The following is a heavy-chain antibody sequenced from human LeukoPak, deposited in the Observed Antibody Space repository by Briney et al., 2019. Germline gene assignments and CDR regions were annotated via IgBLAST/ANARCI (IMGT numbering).Heavy chain of an antibody. Sequence: SQTLSLTCTVSGGSISSGDYYWSWIRQPPRKGLEWIGYIYYSGSTYYNPSLKSRVTISVDTSKNQFSLKLSSVTAAGTAVYYCARDLGYCSGGSCPNSYGMDVWGQGTTVTVSS. J-gene: IGHJ6*02. D-gene: IGHD2-15*01. CDR1: GGSISSGDYY. CDR3: ARDLGYCSGGSCPNSYGMDV. V-gene: IGHV4-30-4*01. CDR2: IYYSGST.